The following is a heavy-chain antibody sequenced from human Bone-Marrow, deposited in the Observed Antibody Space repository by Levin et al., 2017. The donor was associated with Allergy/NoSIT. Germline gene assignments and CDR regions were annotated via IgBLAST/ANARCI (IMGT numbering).Heavy chain of an antibody. CDR1: GFSLSTSGMC. V-gene: IGHV2-70*01. D-gene: IGHD3-22*01. CDR3: ARETFYYTRGGYQAYFFDY. Sequence: SGPTLVKPTQTLTLTCTFSGFSLSTSGMCVSWIRQPPGKALEWLALIDWDDDKYYSTSLKTRLTISKDISKNQVVLTMTNMDPLDTATYYCARETFYYTRGGYQAYFFDYWGQGTLVTVSS. CDR2: IDWDDDK. J-gene: IGHJ4*02.